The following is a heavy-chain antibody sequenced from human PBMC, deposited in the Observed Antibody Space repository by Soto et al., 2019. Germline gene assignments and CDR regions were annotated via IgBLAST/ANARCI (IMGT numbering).Heavy chain of an antibody. V-gene: IGHV3-30*18. J-gene: IGHJ4*02. CDR2: ISYDGSNK. CDR1: GFTFSSYG. CDR3: AKIKTVRYYYDSSGYFDY. Sequence: GGSLRLSCAASGFTFSSYGMHWVRQAPGKGLEWVAVISYDGSNKYYADSVKGRFTISRDNSKNTLYLQMNSLRAEDTAVYYCAKIKTVRYYYDSSGYFDYWGQGTLVTVSS. D-gene: IGHD3-22*01.